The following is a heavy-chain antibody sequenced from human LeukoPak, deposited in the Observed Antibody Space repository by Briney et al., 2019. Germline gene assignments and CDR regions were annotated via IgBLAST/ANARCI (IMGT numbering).Heavy chain of an antibody. J-gene: IGHJ5*02. V-gene: IGHV6-1*01. CDR2: TYYRSKWYN. Sequence: SQTLSLTCAISGDSVSSNSAAWNWIRQSPSRGLEWLGRTYYRSKWYNDYAVSVKSRITINPDTSKNQFSLKLSSVTAADTAVYYCASSPVKGYIYPRWFDPWGQGTLVTVSS. CDR3: ASSPVKGYIYPRWFDP. D-gene: IGHD2-2*02. CDR1: GDSVSSNSAA.